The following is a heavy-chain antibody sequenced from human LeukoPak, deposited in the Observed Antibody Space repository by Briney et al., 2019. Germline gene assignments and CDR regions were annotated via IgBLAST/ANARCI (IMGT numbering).Heavy chain of an antibody. J-gene: IGHJ4*02. CDR2: ISGSGGST. CDR3: AKDGTVRGVIIYYFDY. CDR1: GFPFNSYA. D-gene: IGHD3-10*01. V-gene: IGHV3-23*01. Sequence: GSLGLSFAASGFPFNSYAMSWVRQAPGKGLEWVSGISGSGGSTYYADFVKGRFTISRDNSKNTLYLQMNSLRAEDTALYYCAKDGTVRGVIIYYFDYWGQGTLVTVSS.